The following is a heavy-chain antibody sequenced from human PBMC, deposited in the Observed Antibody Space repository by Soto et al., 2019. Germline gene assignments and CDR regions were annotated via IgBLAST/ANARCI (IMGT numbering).Heavy chain of an antibody. Sequence: GGSLRLSCAASGFTVSSNYMSWVRQAPGKGLEWVSVIYSGGSTYYADSVKGRFTISRDNSKNTLYLQMNSLRAEDTAVYYCASRPFNYDFWSGYYNTRRPDYYMDVWGKGTTVTVSS. J-gene: IGHJ6*03. CDR1: GFTVSSNY. CDR2: IYSGGST. D-gene: IGHD3-3*01. CDR3: ASRPFNYDFWSGYYNTRRPDYYMDV. V-gene: IGHV3-66*01.